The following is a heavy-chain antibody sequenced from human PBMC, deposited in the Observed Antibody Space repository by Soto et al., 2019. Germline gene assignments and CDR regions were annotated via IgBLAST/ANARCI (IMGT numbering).Heavy chain of an antibody. Sequence: ASVKVSCKASGYTFTSYDINWVRQATGQGLEWMGWMNPNSGNTGYAQKFQGRVTMTRNTSISTAYMELSSLRSEDTAVYYCARVPLTELLWFGELRSGWFDPWGQGTLVTVSS. D-gene: IGHD3-10*01. J-gene: IGHJ5*02. V-gene: IGHV1-8*01. CDR3: ARVPLTELLWFGELRSGWFDP. CDR1: GYTFTSYD. CDR2: MNPNSGNT.